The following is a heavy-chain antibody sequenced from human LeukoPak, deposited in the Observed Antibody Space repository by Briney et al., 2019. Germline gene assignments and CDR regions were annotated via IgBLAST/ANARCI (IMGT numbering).Heavy chain of an antibody. CDR3: ARSTDYYGTKYYFDY. CDR1: GGSFSGYY. D-gene: IGHD3-10*01. J-gene: IGHJ4*02. Sequence: SETLSLTCAVYGGSFSGYYWSWIRQPPGKGLEWIGEINHSGSTNYNPSLKSRVTISVDTSKNQFSLNLSSVTAADTAIYYCARSTDYYGTKYYFDYWGQGTLVTVSS. V-gene: IGHV4-34*01. CDR2: INHSGST.